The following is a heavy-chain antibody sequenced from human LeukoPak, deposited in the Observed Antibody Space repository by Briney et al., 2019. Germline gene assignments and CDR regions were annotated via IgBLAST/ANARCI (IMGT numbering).Heavy chain of an antibody. CDR2: MNPNSGNT. J-gene: IGHJ4*02. Sequence: ASVKVSCKASGYTFTSYDINWVRQATGQGLEWMGWMNPNSGNTGYAQKFQGRVTMTRNTSISTAYMELRSLRSDDTAVYYCASQPEYCSGGSCYLEYYFDYWGQGTLVTVSS. CDR1: GYTFTSYD. D-gene: IGHD2-15*01. CDR3: ASQPEYCSGGSCYLEYYFDY. V-gene: IGHV1-8*01.